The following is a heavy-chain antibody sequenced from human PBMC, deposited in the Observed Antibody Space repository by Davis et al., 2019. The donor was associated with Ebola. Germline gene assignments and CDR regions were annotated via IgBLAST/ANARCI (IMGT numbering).Heavy chain of an antibody. CDR3: AREPSSSWYLSYFDY. V-gene: IGHV4-38-2*02. CDR2: IYHSGST. J-gene: IGHJ4*02. D-gene: IGHD6-13*01. Sequence: PSETLSLTCAVSGSSISSGYYWGWIRQPPGKGLEWIGSIYHSGSTYYNPSLKSRVTISVDTSKNQFSLKLSSVTAADTAVYYCAREPSSSWYLSYFDYWGQGTLVTVSS. CDR1: GSSISSGYY.